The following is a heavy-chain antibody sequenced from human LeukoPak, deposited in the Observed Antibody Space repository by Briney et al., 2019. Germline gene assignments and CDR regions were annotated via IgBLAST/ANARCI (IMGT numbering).Heavy chain of an antibody. V-gene: IGHV3-30*18. D-gene: IGHD6-19*01. J-gene: IGHJ5*02. CDR2: ISYDGSNK. CDR1: GFTFSSYG. CDR3: AKEGGYSSGQGSFDP. Sequence: GGSLRLSCAASGFTFSSYGMHWVRQAPGKGLDWVAVISYDGSNKYYADSVKGRSTISRDNSKNTLYLQMNSLRAEDTAVYYCAKEGGYSSGQGSFDPWGQGTLVTVSS.